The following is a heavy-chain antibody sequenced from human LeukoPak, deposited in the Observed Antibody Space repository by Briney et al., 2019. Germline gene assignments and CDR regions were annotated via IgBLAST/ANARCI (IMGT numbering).Heavy chain of an antibody. CDR3: ATITMIVVAPVDY. Sequence: GGSLRLSCAASGFTFSSYGMHWVRQAPGKGLEWVAFIRYDGSNKYYADSVKGRFTISRDNSKNTLYLQMNSLRAEDTAVYYCATITMIVVAPVDYWGQGTLVTVSS. D-gene: IGHD3-22*01. CDR1: GFTFSSYG. J-gene: IGHJ4*02. V-gene: IGHV3-30*02. CDR2: IRYDGSNK.